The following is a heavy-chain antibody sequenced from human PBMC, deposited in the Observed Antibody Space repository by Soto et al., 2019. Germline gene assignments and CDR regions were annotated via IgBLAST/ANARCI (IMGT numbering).Heavy chain of an antibody. J-gene: IGHJ4*02. CDR3: AKGRGGSGSLTPRVDF. Sequence: ERSLRLSCAASGFTFNNYAMTWVRQAPGKGLEWVSAISGGGDTTSYADSVKGRFTVSRDGSKNTLYLQMSSRSAEDTALYYCAKGRGGSGSLTPRVDFWGQGTLVTVSS. D-gene: IGHD3-10*01. CDR1: GFTFNNYA. V-gene: IGHV3-23*01. CDR2: ISGGGDTT.